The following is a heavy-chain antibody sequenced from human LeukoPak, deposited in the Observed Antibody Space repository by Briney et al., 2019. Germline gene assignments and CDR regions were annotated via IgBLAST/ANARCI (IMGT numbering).Heavy chain of an antibody. CDR2: INPNSGGT. D-gene: IGHD6-19*01. Sequence: ASVKVSCKASGGTFGSYAISWVRQAPGQGLEWMGWINPNSGGTNYAQKFQGRVTMTTDTSTSTAYMELRSLRSDDTAVYYCARDQWAYSSGWSYDYWGQGTLVTVSS. V-gene: IGHV1-18*01. J-gene: IGHJ4*02. CDR3: ARDQWAYSSGWSYDY. CDR1: GGTFGSYA.